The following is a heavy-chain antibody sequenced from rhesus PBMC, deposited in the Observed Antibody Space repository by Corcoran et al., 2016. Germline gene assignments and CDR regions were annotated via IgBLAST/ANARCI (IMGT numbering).Heavy chain of an antibody. CDR2: IGG. V-gene: IGHV4-127*01. J-gene: IGHJ6*01. D-gene: IGHD1-26*01. CDR3: ASGLNYGAPNVGLDS. Sequence: QVQLKESGPGLVKPSETLSLPCTVSGDSIISGYAWSWISQPPGKGLEWLGFIGGYSHPYLSSRLTISKGTSKNQFSLNLTSVTAADTAVYYCASGLNYGAPNVGLDSWGQGVVVTVSS. CDR1: GDSIISGYA.